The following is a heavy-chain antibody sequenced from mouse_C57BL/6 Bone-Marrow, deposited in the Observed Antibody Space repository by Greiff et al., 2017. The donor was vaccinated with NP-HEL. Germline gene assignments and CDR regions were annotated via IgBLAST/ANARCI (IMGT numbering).Heavy chain of an antibody. CDR2: IRSKSNNYAT. V-gene: IGHV10-1*01. J-gene: IGHJ1*03. D-gene: IGHD1-1*01. CDR1: GFSFNTYA. CDR3: VRHGSSSSYWYFDV. Sequence: EVQLVESGGGLVQPKGSLKLSCAASGFSFNTYAMNWVRQAPGKGLEWVARIRSKSNNYATYYADSVKDRFTISRDDSESMLYLQMNNLKTEDTAMYYCVRHGSSSSYWYFDVWGTGTTVTVSS.